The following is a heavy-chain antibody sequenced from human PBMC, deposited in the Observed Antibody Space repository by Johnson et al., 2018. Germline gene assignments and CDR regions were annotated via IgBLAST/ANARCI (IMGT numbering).Heavy chain of an antibody. Sequence: VQSGGSLRLSCAASGFTFSSYAMSWVRQAPGKGLEWVSYISTSGSSIYYADSVKGRFTISRDNSKNSLYLQMNSLRAEDTALYYCAKDMGIAAAGASYGMDVWGQGTTVTVSS. CDR2: ISTSGSSI. V-gene: IGHV3-48*01. CDR3: AKDMGIAAAGASYGMDV. CDR1: GFTFSSYA. J-gene: IGHJ6*02. D-gene: IGHD6-13*01.